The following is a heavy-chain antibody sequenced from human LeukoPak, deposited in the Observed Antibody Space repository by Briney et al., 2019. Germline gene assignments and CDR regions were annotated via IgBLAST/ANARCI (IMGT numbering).Heavy chain of an antibody. Sequence: GGSLRLSCAASGFTFSSYDIHWVRQASGKGLEWVGRIRSKANSYATVYAASAKGRFTISRDDSKNTAYLQMNSLKTEDTAVYYCTRTSDILTGYTPREAYYYYYHMDVWGKGTTVTISS. D-gene: IGHD3-9*01. CDR3: TRTSDILTGYTPREAYYYYYHMDV. CDR1: GFTFSSYD. J-gene: IGHJ6*03. CDR2: IRSKANSYAT. V-gene: IGHV3-73*01.